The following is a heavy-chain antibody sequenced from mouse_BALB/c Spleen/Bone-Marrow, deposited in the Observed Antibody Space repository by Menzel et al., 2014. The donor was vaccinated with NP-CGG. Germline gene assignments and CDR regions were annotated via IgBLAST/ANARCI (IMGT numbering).Heavy chain of an antibody. CDR3: GSRGNYDEGRY. J-gene: IGHJ4*01. CDR1: GYSFTGYF. V-gene: IGHV1-37*01. D-gene: IGHD2-1*01. CDR2: INPYNGDT. Sequence: VQLKESGPELVKPGASVKISCKASGYSFTGYFMNWVKQSHGKSLEWIGRINPYNGDTFYNQKFKGKATLTVDKSSSTAHMELLRLTAEDSAVYYCGSRGNYDEGRYWGQGTSVTVSS.